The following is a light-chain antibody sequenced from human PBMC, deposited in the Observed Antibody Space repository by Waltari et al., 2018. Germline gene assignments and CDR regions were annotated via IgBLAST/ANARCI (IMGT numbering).Light chain of an antibody. CDR3: QHYVSLPAT. Sequence: EIVLTQSPGTLSLSPGERATLSCRASQSIIKYLAWYQKKPGQAPRLLIYHTSIRAAGIPDRFSGSGSGTDFSLFISRPEPEDFAVYYCQHYVSLPATFGQGTKVEIK. V-gene: IGKV3-20*01. J-gene: IGKJ1*01. CDR1: QSIIKY. CDR2: HTS.